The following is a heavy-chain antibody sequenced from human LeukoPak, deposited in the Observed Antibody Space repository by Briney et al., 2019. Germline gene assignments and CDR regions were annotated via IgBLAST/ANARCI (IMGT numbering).Heavy chain of an antibody. D-gene: IGHD3-10*01. CDR1: GGSISSGGDY. CDR2: IYHSGST. Sequence: PSQTLSLTCTVSGGSISSGGDYWSWIRQPPGKGLEWIGYIYHSGSTYYNPSLKSRVTISVDRSKNQFSLKLSSVTAADTAVYYCSLYGYGSGSSDAFDIWGQGTMVTVSS. V-gene: IGHV4-30-2*01. CDR3: SLYGYGSGSSDAFDI. J-gene: IGHJ3*02.